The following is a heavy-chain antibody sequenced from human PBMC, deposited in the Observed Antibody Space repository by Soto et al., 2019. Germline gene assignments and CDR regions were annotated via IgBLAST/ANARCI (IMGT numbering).Heavy chain of an antibody. CDR3: ARITDDYDILTGYSYGCWFDP. Sequence: SGPTLVNPTQTLTLTCTFSGFSLSTSGMCVSWIRRPPGKALEWLARIDWDDDKYYSTSLKTRLTISKDTSKNQVVLTMTNMDPVDTATYYCARITDDYDILTGYSYGCWFDPWGQATLVTLSS. CDR1: GFSLSTSGMC. V-gene: IGHV2-70*11. CDR2: IDWDDDK. D-gene: IGHD3-9*01. J-gene: IGHJ5*02.